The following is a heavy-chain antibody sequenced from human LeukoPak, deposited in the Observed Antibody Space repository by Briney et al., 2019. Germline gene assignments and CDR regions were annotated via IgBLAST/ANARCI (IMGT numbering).Heavy chain of an antibody. CDR3: AKGISNGDAENYYYYYMDV. CDR2: INSDGSST. D-gene: IGHD7-27*01. Sequence: TGGSLRLSCAASGFTFSSYWMHWVRQAPGKGLVWVSRINSDGSSTSYADSVKGRFTISRDNSKNTLYLQMNSLRAEDTAVYYCAKGISNGDAENYYYYYMDVWGKGTTVTISS. J-gene: IGHJ6*03. CDR1: GFTFSSYW. V-gene: IGHV3-74*01.